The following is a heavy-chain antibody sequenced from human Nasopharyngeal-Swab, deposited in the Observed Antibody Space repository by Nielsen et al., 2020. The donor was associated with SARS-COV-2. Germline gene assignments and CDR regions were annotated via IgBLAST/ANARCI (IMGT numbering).Heavy chain of an antibody. CDR2: ISAYNGNT. J-gene: IGHJ3*02. Sequence: ASVKVSCKASGYTFTSYVISWVRQAPGQGLEWMGWISAYNGNTNYAQKLQGRVTMTTDTSTSTAYMELRSLRSDDTAVYYCAKGIAVADAFDIWGQGTMVTVSS. CDR3: AKGIAVADAFDI. CDR1: GYTFTSYV. D-gene: IGHD6-19*01. V-gene: IGHV1-18*04.